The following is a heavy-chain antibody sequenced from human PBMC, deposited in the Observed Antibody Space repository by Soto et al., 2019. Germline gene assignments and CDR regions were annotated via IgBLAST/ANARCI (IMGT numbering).Heavy chain of an antibody. D-gene: IGHD5-18*01. CDR2: ISWDGGST. Sequence: GGSLRLSCAASGFTFDDYTMHWVRQAPGKGLEWVSLISWDGGSTYYADSVKGRFTISRDNSKNSLYLQMNSLRTEDTALYYCAKDIAAGYGPYYYYYGMDVWGQGTTVTVSS. CDR1: GFTFDDYT. V-gene: IGHV3-43*01. CDR3: AKDIAAGYGPYYYYYGMDV. J-gene: IGHJ6*02.